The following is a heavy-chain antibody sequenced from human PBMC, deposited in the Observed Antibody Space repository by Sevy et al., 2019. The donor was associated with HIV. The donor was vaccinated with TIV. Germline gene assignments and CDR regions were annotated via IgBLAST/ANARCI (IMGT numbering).Heavy chain of an antibody. V-gene: IGHV1-18*01. J-gene: IGHJ5*02. CDR2: ISAYNGNT. D-gene: IGHD5-18*01. Sequence: ASVKVSCKASGYTFTSYGISWVRQAPGQGLEWMGWISAYNGNTNYAQKLQGRGTMTTDTSTSTAYMELRSLRSDDTAVYSCARNLADTAMGWFVPWGQGTLVTVSS. CDR1: GYTFTSYG. CDR3: ARNLADTAMGWFVP.